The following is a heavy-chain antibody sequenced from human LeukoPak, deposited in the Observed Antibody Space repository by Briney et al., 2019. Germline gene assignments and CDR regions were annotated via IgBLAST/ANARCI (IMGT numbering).Heavy chain of an antibody. Sequence: SETLSLACAVYGGSFSGYYWSWIRQPPAKGLEWIGEINHSGSTNYNPSLKSRVTISVDTSKNQYSLKLSSVTAADTAVYYCAQYQLPSYYYYGMDVCGQGTTVTVSS. CDR1: GGSFSGYY. V-gene: IGHV4-34*01. J-gene: IGHJ6*02. CDR3: AQYQLPSYYYYGMDV. D-gene: IGHD2-2*01. CDR2: INHSGST.